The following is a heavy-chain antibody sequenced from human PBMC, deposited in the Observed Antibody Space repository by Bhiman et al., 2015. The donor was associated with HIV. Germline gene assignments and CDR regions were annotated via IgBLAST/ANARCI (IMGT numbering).Heavy chain of an antibody. CDR1: GFTFNSYS. CDR2: ISSSGTYI. J-gene: IGHJ4*02. V-gene: IGHV3-21*03. Sequence: EVQLVESGGGLVKPGGSLRLSCAASGFTFNSYSMNWVRQAPGKGLEWVASISSSGTYIYYADSVKGRFTISRDNAKNSLYLQMNSLRAEDTAVYYCAREPGGTTQGRFDYWGQGTLVTVSS. CDR3: AREPGGTTQGRFDY. D-gene: IGHD1-7*01.